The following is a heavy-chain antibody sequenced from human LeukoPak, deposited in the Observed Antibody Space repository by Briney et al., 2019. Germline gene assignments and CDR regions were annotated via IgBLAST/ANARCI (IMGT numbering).Heavy chain of an antibody. CDR3: ATAVVGATRDYYFDY. Sequence: ASVKVSCKASGYTFTSYGISWVRQAPGQGLEWMGWISAYNGNTNYAQKLQGRVTMTTDTSTSTAYMELRSLRSDDTAVYYCATAVVGATRDYYFDYWGQGTLVTVSS. J-gene: IGHJ4*02. D-gene: IGHD1-26*01. CDR1: GYTFTSYG. CDR2: ISAYNGNT. V-gene: IGHV1-18*01.